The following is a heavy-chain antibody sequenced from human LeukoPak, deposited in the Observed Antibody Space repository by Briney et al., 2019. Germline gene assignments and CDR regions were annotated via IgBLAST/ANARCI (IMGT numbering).Heavy chain of an antibody. D-gene: IGHD2-2*01. CDR3: AREAMTSEEVAEFDY. V-gene: IGHV1-46*03. CDR2: INPSGGST. J-gene: IGHJ4*02. Sequence: ASVKVSCKASGYTFTSYYMHWVRQAPGQGLEWMGIINPSGGSTSYAQKFQGRVTMTRDTSTSTVYMELISLRSEDTAVYYCAREAMTSEEVAEFDYWGQGTLVTVSS. CDR1: GYTFTSYY.